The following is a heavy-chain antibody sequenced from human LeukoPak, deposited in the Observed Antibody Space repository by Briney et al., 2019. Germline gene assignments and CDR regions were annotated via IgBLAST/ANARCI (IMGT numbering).Heavy chain of an antibody. CDR2: ISAYNGNT. CDR3: ARDPPYWNSSGYSTKLDVY. J-gene: IGHJ4*02. Sequence: ASVKVSCTASGYTFTSYGISWVRQAPGQGLEWMGWISAYNGNTNYAQKLQGRVTMTTDTSTSTAYMELRSLRSDDTAVYYCARDPPYWNSSGYSTKLDVYWGQGTLVTVSS. CDR1: GYTFTSYG. D-gene: IGHD3-22*01. V-gene: IGHV1-18*01.